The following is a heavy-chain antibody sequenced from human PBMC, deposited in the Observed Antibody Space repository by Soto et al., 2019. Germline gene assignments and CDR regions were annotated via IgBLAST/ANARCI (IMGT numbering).Heavy chain of an antibody. CDR2: ISYDGSNK. J-gene: IGHJ6*02. CDR1: GFTFSSYA. V-gene: IGHV3-30-3*01. CDR3: ARDPTVGAPRPLYGMDV. Sequence: QVPLVESGGGVVQPGRSLRLSCAASGFTFSSYAMHWVRQAPGKGLEWVAVISYDGSNKYYADSVKGRFTISRDNSKNTLYLQMNSLRAEDTAVYYCARDPTVGAPRPLYGMDVWGQGTTVTVSS. D-gene: IGHD1-26*01.